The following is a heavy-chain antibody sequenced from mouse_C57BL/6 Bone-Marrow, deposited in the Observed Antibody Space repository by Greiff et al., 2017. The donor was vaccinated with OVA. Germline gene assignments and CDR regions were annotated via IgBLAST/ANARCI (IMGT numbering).Heavy chain of an antibody. V-gene: IGHV10-1*01. D-gene: IGHD2-14*01. CDR3: VRQRRVRPGVYFDY. Sequence: EVKLMESGGGLVQPKGSLKLSCAASGFSFNTYAMNWVRQAPGKGLEWVARIRSQSNNYATYYADSVKDRFTISRDDSESMLYLQMHNLKTEDTAMYYCVRQRRVRPGVYFDYWGQGTTLTVSS. CDR1: GFSFNTYA. J-gene: IGHJ2*01. CDR2: IRSQSNNYAT.